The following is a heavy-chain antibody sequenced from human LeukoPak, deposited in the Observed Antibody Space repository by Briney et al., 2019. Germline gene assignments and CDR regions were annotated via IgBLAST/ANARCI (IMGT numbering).Heavy chain of an antibody. CDR2: IIPIFGTA. Sequence: SVKVSCKASGGTFSSYTISWVRQAPGQGLEWMGGIIPIFGTANYAQKFQGRVTITADESTSTAYMELSSLRSEDTAVYYCARDPPGGAAADAALDYWGQGTLVTVSS. J-gene: IGHJ4*02. D-gene: IGHD6-13*01. CDR3: ARDPPGGAAADAALDY. V-gene: IGHV1-69*13. CDR1: GGTFSSYT.